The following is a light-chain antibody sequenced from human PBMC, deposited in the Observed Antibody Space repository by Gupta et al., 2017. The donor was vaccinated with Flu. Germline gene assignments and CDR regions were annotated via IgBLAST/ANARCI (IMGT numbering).Light chain of an antibody. CDR3: QQYNSYPVT. J-gene: IGKJ4*01. V-gene: IGKV1D-16*01. CDR1: QDISTW. Sequence: DIQMTQSPSSLSASVGDRVTITCRASQDISTWLAWYQLKPGKAPRSLIYAASYLRSGVPSRFSGSGSGTDFTLTISSLQPEDYATYSCQQYNSYPVTFGGGTKVEIK. CDR2: AAS.